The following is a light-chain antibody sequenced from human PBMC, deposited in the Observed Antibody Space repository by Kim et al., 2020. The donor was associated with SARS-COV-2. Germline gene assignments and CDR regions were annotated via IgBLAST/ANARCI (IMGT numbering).Light chain of an antibody. V-gene: IGKV3-20*01. CDR3: HQYIRAPYS. Sequence: ELLLTQSPGTLSLSPGERATLSCRANQRISSNYLAWYQHKPGQSPRLLIHDASNRATGIPDRFSGSGSGTDFTLTISRLEPEDFAVYYCHQYIRAPYSFGQGTKLEI. J-gene: IGKJ2*03. CDR2: DAS. CDR1: QRISSNY.